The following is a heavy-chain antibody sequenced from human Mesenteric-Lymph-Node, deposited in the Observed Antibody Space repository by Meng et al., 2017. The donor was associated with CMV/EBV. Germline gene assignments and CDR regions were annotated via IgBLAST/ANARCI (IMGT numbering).Heavy chain of an antibody. D-gene: IGHD2-2*01. J-gene: IGHJ5*02. CDR2: ISYDGGNK. CDR1: A. CDR3: ARDACSSTSCYSQNNWFDP. V-gene: IGHV3-30*04. Sequence: AFHCFRLSPVKGLEWVAVISYDGGNKNYADSVMGRFTISRDNSKNTLYLQMSSLRAEDTAVYYCARDACSSTSCYSQNNWFDPWGQGTLVTVSS.